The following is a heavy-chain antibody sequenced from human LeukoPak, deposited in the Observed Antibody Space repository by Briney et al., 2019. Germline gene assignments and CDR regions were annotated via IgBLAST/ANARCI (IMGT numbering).Heavy chain of an antibody. D-gene: IGHD1-26*01. V-gene: IGHV3-7*01. CDR3: ARYGYRGTLRSLDY. CDR2: IKQDGSDK. J-gene: IGHJ4*02. CDR1: GFTFSSYW. Sequence: PGGSLRLSCAASGFTFSSYWMSWVRQAPGKGLEWVANIKQDGSDKYYVDSVKGRFTISRDNAKNSLYLQMNSLRAEDTAVYYCARYGYRGTLRSLDYWGQGTLVTVSS.